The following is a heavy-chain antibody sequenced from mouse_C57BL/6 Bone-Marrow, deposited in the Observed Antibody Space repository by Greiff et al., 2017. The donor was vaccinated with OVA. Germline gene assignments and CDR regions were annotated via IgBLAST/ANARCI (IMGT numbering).Heavy chain of an antibody. Sequence: VQLQQSGPELVKPGASVKISCKASGYTFTDYYMNWVKQSHGKSLEWIGDINPNNGGTSYNQKFKGKATLTVDKYSSTAYMELRSLTSEDSAVYYCARNYDYPWFAYWGQGTLVTVSA. CDR1: GYTFTDYY. CDR3: ARNYDYPWFAY. V-gene: IGHV1-26*01. J-gene: IGHJ3*01. CDR2: INPNNGGT. D-gene: IGHD2-4*01.